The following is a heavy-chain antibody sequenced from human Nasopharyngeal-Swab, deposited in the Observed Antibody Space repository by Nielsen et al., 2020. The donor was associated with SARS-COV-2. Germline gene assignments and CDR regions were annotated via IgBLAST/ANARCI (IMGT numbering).Heavy chain of an antibody. V-gene: IGHV3-7*01. D-gene: IGHD6-19*01. CDR3: ARDSSGWYPDLDY. CDR1: GFTFSGYS. Sequence: GESLKISCAASGFTFSGYSMSWVRQAPGKGLEWVANIKHDGSEKYYVDSVEGRFTISRDSAKNSLFLQMNSLRAEDTAVYYCARDSSGWYPDLDYWGQGTLVTVSS. CDR2: IKHDGSEK. J-gene: IGHJ4*02.